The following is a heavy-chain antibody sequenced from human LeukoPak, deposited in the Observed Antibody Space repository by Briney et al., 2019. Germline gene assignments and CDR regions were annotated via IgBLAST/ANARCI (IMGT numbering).Heavy chain of an antibody. CDR1: GYTFTGYY. CDR2: INPNSGGT. Sequence: ASVKVSCKASGYTFTGYYMHRVRQAPGQGLEWMGWINPNSGGTNYAQKFQGRVTMTRDTSISTAYMELSRLRSDDTAVYYCAREIPYYYGSGSYAGYDYWGQGTLVTVSS. J-gene: IGHJ4*02. V-gene: IGHV1-2*02. CDR3: AREIPYYYGSGSYAGYDY. D-gene: IGHD3-10*01.